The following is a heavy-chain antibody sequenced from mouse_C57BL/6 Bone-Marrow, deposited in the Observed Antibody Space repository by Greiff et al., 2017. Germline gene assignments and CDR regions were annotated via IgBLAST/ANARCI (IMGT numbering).Heavy chain of an antibody. CDR1: GYSINSGYY. Sequence: EVQLQQSGPGLVKPSQSLSLTCSVTGYSINSGYYWNWIRQFPGNKLEWMGYISYDGSNNYNPSLKNRISITRDTSKNQFFLKLNSVTTEDTATYYCAREEGSSFAYWGQGTLVTVSA. J-gene: IGHJ3*01. V-gene: IGHV3-6*01. CDR3: AREEGSSFAY. CDR2: ISYDGSN.